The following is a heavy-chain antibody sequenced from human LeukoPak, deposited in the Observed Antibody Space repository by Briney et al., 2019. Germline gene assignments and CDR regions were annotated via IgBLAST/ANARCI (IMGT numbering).Heavy chain of an antibody. CDR1: GYTFTCYY. CDR3: ARDPKDDTSGYYYFDY. D-gene: IGHD3-22*01. J-gene: IGHJ4*02. Sequence: ASVKVSCKASGYTFTCYYMHWVRQAPGQGLEWMGIINPSGGSTIYAQKFQGRVTMTRDMSTSTVYMELSSLRSEDTAVYYCARDPKDDTSGYYYFDYWGQGTLVTVSS. V-gene: IGHV1-46*01. CDR2: INPSGGST.